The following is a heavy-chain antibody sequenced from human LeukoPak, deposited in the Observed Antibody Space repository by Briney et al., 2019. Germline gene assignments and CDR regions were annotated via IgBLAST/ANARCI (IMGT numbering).Heavy chain of an antibody. CDR3: ARVNYDYVWGSYRMPDY. CDR2: ISDYNGNT. J-gene: IGHJ4*02. D-gene: IGHD3-16*02. Sequence: ASVKVSCKTSGYTFTGYYMHWVRQAPGQGLEWMGWISDYNGNTNYAQKLQGRVTMTTDTSTSTAYMELRSLRSDDTAVYYCARVNYDYVWGSYRMPDYWGQGTLVTVSS. V-gene: IGHV1-18*04. CDR1: GYTFTGYY.